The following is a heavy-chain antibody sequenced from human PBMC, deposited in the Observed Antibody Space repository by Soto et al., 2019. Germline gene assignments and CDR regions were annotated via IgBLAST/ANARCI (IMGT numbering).Heavy chain of an antibody. CDR1: GFAFNNYG. CDR2: ISKSDYT. J-gene: IGHJ4*02. V-gene: IGHV3-21*01. CDR3: AREDSIIIPAVSDF. Sequence: GGSLRLSCTVSGFAFNNYGISWVRQAPGKGLEWVSSISKSDYTYYSDSVKGRFTISRDNAKNAVSLQMNTLRVEDTAVYYCAREDSIIIPAVSDFWGQGTLVTVSS. D-gene: IGHD2-2*01.